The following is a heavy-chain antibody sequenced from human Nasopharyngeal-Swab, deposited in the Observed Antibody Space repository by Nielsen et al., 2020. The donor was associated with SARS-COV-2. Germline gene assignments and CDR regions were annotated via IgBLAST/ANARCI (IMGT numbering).Heavy chain of an antibody. CDR2: IDPSDSYT. J-gene: IGHJ5*02. CDR1: GYSFTSYW. V-gene: IGHV5-10-1*01. Sequence: GESLKISCQGSGYSFTSYWSSWVRQMPGKGLEWMGRIDPSDSYTYYSPSFQGHVTISADKSISTAYLQWSSLKASDTAMYYCARHWSDPGTWFDPWGQGTLVTVSS. CDR3: ARHWSDPGTWFDP.